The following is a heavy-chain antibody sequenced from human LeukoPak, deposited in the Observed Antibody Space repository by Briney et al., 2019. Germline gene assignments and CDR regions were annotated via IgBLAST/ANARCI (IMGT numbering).Heavy chain of an antibody. CDR1: GFTVSSNY. Sequence: GGSLRLSCAASGFTVSSNYMSWVRQAPGKGLEWVAVISYDGSNKYYADSVKGRFTISRDNSKNTLYLQMNSLRAEDTAVYYCATPTYPWGQGTLVTVSS. J-gene: IGHJ5*02. CDR2: ISYDGSNK. D-gene: IGHD3-16*01. V-gene: IGHV3-30*03. CDR3: ATPTYP.